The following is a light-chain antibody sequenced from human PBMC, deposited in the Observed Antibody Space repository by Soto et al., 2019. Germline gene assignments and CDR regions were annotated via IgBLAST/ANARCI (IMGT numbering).Light chain of an antibody. V-gene: IGLV2-14*03. CDR1: SSDVGGYNY. Sequence: QSALTQPASVSGSPGQSITICCTGTSSDVGGYNYVSWYQQHPDKAPQLMIFDVSNRPSGISDRFSGSKSGNTASLTISGLQAEDEADYYCSSYTSTNTLVFGGGTQLTVL. CDR2: DVS. CDR3: SSYTSTNTLV. J-gene: IGLJ7*01.